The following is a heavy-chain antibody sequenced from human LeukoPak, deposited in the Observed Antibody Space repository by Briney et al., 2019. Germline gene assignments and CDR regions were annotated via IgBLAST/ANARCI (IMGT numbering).Heavy chain of an antibody. D-gene: IGHD3-22*01. CDR3: ARAYFDGSDYYSGFDY. J-gene: IGHJ4*02. CDR1: GFTFSSYW. V-gene: IGHV3-7*01. Sequence: GGSLRHSCAASGFTFSSYWLSWVREAPGKGLEWVANVKQDGSEKYYVDSVKGRFTISRDNAKNSLFLQMYSLRAEDTAVYYCARAYFDGSDYYSGFDYWGQGTPVTVSS. CDR2: VKQDGSEK.